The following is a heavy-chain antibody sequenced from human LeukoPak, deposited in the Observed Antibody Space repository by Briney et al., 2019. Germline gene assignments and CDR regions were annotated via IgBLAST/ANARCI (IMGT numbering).Heavy chain of an antibody. D-gene: IGHD3-22*01. CDR2: IIPIFGTA. CDR3: STYYYDSSEEYFQH. Sequence: SVKVSCKASEGTFSSYAISWVRQAPGQELEWMGRIIPIFGTANYAQKFQGRVTITADKSTSTAYMELSSLRSEDTAVYYCSTYYYDSSEEYFQHWGQGTLVTVSS. J-gene: IGHJ1*01. V-gene: IGHV1-69*06. CDR1: EGTFSSYA.